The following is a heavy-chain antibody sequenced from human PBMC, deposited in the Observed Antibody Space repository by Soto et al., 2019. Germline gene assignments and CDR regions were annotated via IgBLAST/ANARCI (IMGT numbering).Heavy chain of an antibody. D-gene: IGHD6-13*01. V-gene: IGHV3-30*18. J-gene: IGHJ4*02. Sequence: QVQLVESGGGVVQPGRSLRLSCAASGFTFSNSGMHWVRQAPGKGLEWVTVISSDGSNKYYADSVKGRFTISRDNSKNTLYLRMSSLRAEDTAVYFWAKDRSGTWSFDYGCQGTLVTVSS. CDR1: GFTFSNSG. CDR3: AKDRSGTWSFDY. CDR2: ISSDGSNK.